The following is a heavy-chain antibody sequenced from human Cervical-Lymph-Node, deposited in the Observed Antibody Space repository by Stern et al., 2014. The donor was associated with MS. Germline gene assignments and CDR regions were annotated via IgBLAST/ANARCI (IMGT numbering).Heavy chain of an antibody. Sequence: QVQLVQSGAEVKKPGASVKVSCKASGYTFTSFYIHWVRQAPGQGLEWMGVINPSGGSTSYAPKFQGRVSMTRDTSTSPSTVYMELNSLRSEDTAVYFCAREEALTAVGSLQWGQGTLVTVSS. CDR3: AREEALTAVGSLQ. V-gene: IGHV1-46*01. CDR2: INPSGGST. J-gene: IGHJ4*02. D-gene: IGHD6-13*01. CDR1: GYTFTSFY.